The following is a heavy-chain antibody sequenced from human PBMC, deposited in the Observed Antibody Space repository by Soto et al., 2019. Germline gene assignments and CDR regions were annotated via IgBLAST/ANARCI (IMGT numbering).Heavy chain of an antibody. CDR1: GFSFGSYA. Sequence: GGPLRLSCAASGFSFGSYAMSWVRQAPGKGLEWVSSITPSGDYTNYADSVEGRVTISRDNSKNTLYLQMNSLRAEDTALYYCAKNYHMDVWGKGTTVTVSS. CDR3: AKNYHMDV. V-gene: IGHV3-23*01. CDR2: ITPSGDYT. J-gene: IGHJ6*03.